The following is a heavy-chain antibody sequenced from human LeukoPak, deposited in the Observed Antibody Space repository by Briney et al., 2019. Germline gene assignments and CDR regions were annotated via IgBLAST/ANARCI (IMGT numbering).Heavy chain of an antibody. Sequence: GRSLRFSCAASGFTFSSYAMHWVRQAPGKGLEWVAVISYDGSNKYYADSVKGRFTISRDNSKNTLYLQMNSLRAEDTAVYYCARGSSVFGDYVHYFDCWGQGTLVTISS. V-gene: IGHV3-30-3*01. CDR3: ARGSSVFGDYVHYFDC. CDR2: ISYDGSNK. J-gene: IGHJ4*02. CDR1: GFTFSSYA. D-gene: IGHD4-17*01.